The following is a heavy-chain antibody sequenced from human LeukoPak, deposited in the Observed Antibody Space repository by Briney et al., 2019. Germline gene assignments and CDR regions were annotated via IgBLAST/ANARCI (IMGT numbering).Heavy chain of an antibody. V-gene: IGHV3-48*01. D-gene: IGHD2-15*01. J-gene: IGHJ4*02. CDR1: GFTISRDS. CDR3: VRDNPRCCGVVPVNIDDY. Sequence: GGSLRLSSAASGFTISRDSMNWVRQAPGKGLEWISYISYDSAIKYYADSVRGRFTISRDNAKNSLSLQMHSLRAEDTAVYYCVRDNPRCCGVVPVNIDDYWGPGTLVTVSS. CDR2: ISYDSAIK.